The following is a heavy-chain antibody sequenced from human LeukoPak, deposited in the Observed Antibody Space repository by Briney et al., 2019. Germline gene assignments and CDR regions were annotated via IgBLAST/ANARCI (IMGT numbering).Heavy chain of an antibody. V-gene: IGHV1-18*01. Sequence: ASVKVSCKASGYTFTSYGISWVRQAPGQGLEGMGWISAYNGNTNYAQKLQGRVTMTTDTSTSTAYMELRSLRSDDTAVYYCARWGSGSYYDPHDFEYWGQGNLVTVSS. CDR2: ISAYNGNT. CDR1: GYTFTSYG. D-gene: IGHD1-26*01. CDR3: ARWGSGSYYDPHDFEY. J-gene: IGHJ4*02.